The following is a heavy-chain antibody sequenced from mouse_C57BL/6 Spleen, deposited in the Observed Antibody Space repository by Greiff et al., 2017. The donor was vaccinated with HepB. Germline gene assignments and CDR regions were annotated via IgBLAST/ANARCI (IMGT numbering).Heavy chain of an antibody. D-gene: IGHD2-5*01. V-gene: IGHV2-2*01. CDR1: GFSLTSYG. CDR3: ARNTAYYSNYVYAMDY. Sequence: VKLLESGPGLVQPSQSLSITCTVSGFSLTSYGVHWVRQSPGKGLEWLGVIWSGGSTDYNAAFISRLGISKDNSKSQVFFKMNSLQADDTAIYYCARNTAYYSNYVYAMDYWVKGTSVTASS. CDR2: IWSGGST. J-gene: IGHJ4*01.